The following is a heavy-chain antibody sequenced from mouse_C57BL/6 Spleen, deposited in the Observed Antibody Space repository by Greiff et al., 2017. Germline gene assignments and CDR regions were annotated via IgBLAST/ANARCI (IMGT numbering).Heavy chain of an antibody. D-gene: IGHD2-12*01. V-gene: IGHV1-5*01. Sequence: VQLKESGTVLARPGASVKMSCKTSGYTFTSYWMHWVKLRPGPGLEWIGAIYPGNSDPSYNQKFKGKAKLTAVPSASTAYMELSRLTNEDSAVYYFTTSLAYAWYSSVWGTETTVTVSS. J-gene: IGHJ1*03. CDR3: TTSLAYAWYSSV. CDR2: IYPGNSDP. CDR1: GYTFTSYW.